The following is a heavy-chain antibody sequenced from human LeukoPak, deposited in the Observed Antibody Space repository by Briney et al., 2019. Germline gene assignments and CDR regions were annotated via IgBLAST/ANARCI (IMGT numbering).Heavy chain of an antibody. CDR3: AREDGDNDAFDI. CDR2: IYYSGST. Sequence: SETLSLTCTVSGGSISSYYWSWIRQPPGKGLEWIGYIYYSGSTNYNPSLKSRVTISVDTSKNQFSLKLSSVTAADTAVYYCAREDGDNDAFDIWGQGTMVTVSS. D-gene: IGHD4-17*01. J-gene: IGHJ3*02. CDR1: GGSISSYY. V-gene: IGHV4-59*01.